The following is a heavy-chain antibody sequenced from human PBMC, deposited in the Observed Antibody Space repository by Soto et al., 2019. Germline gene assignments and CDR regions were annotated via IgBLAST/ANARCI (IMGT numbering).Heavy chain of an antibody. D-gene: IGHD3-9*01. Sequence: KPSETLSLTCTVSGGSISSGGYYWSWIRQHPGKGLEWVGYSYYTGSSYYNPSLKSRVTISVDASKNQLSLRLASVTAADTAVYYCARTRGYYDILTGYYSPKPTFDYWGQGTLVTVSS. CDR2: SYYTGSS. CDR3: ARTRGYYDILTGYYSPKPTFDY. CDR1: GGSISSGGYY. J-gene: IGHJ4*02. V-gene: IGHV4-31*03.